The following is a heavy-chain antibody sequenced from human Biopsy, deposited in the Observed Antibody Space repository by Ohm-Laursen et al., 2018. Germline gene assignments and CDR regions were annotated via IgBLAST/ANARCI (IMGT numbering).Heavy chain of an antibody. Sequence: GTLSLTCTVSGGSVSSNVAYWAWIRQPPGKGLESIGSIFYSGITYYNPSLQSRVTMSVDTSKNQFSLNLTSVTAADTAVYYCARHPTGFWFYPWGQGTLVIVSS. J-gene: IGHJ5*02. CDR1: GGSVSSNVAY. CDR3: ARHPTGFWFYP. CDR2: IFYSGIT. V-gene: IGHV4-39*01.